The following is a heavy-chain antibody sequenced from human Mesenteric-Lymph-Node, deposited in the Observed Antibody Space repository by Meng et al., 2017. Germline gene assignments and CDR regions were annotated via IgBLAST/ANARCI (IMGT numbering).Heavy chain of an antibody. CDR1: GFTFDDYA. V-gene: IGHV3-9*01. CDR2: ISWNSGSI. J-gene: IGHJ3*02. Sequence: SLKISCAASGFTFDDYAMHWVRQAPGKGLEWVSGISWNSGSIGYADSVKGRFTISRDNAKNSLYLQMNSLRAEDTALYYCAKDTGYSSSWDAFDIWDQGTMVTVSS. D-gene: IGHD6-13*01. CDR3: AKDTGYSSSWDAFDI.